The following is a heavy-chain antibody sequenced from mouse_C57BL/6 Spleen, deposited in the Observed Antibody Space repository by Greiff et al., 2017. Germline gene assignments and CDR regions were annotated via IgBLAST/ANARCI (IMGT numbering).Heavy chain of an antibody. Sequence: VQLQQPGAELVRPGTSVKLSCKASGYTFTSYWMPWVKQRPGQGLEWIGVIDPSDSYTNYNQKFNGKVTLTVDTSSSTAYMQRSSLTSEDAAVYYCASGGKYGAEFAGWGQGTLVTVAA. D-gene: IGHD2-1*01. V-gene: IGHV1-59*01. CDR2: IDPSDSYT. CDR1: GYTFTSYW. J-gene: IGHJ3*01. CDR3: ASGGKYGAEFAG.